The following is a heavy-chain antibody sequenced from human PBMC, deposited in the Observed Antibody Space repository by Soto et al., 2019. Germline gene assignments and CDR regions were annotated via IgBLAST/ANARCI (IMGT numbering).Heavy chain of an antibody. Sequence: QVTLKESGPVLVKPTETLTLTCTVSGFSLSNPRMSVGWIRQPPGKALEWLAHISSSDAKSYTTSLRNRLTISKDASKSQVALTLTNMDPVDTATYYCARMLGYGYDYWGQGTLVTVSS. CDR3: ARMLGYGYDY. D-gene: IGHD5-18*01. CDR2: ISSSDAK. J-gene: IGHJ4*02. V-gene: IGHV2-26*01. CDR1: GFSLSNPRMS.